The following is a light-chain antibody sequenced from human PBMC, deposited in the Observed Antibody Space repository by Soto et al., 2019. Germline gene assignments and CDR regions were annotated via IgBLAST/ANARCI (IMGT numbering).Light chain of an antibody. J-gene: IGLJ2*01. Sequence: QSVLTQPPSVSGAPGQRVTISCTGSSSNIGAGYDVHWYQQLPGTAPKLLIYGNSNRLSGVPDRFSGSKSGTSASLAITGLHAEDEADDYCQSYDSSLSGNVVFGGGTKLTVL. V-gene: IGLV1-40*01. CDR1: SSNIGAGYD. CDR2: GNS. CDR3: QSYDSSLSGNVV.